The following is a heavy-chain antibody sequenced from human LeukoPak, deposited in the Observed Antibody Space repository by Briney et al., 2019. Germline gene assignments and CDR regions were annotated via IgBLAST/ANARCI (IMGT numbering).Heavy chain of an antibody. J-gene: IGHJ4*02. CDR3: ARGTMTTVTYYFDY. V-gene: IGHV4-34*01. D-gene: IGHD4-17*01. CDR1: GGSFSGYY. Sequence: SETLSLTCAVYGGSFSGYYWSWIRQHPGKGLEWNGEINHSGSTNYNPSLKSRVTISVDTSKNQFSLKLSSVTAADTAVYYCARGTMTTVTYYFDYWGQGTLVTVSS. CDR2: INHSGST.